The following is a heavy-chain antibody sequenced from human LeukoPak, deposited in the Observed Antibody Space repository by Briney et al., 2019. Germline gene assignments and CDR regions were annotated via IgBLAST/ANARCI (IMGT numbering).Heavy chain of an antibody. CDR3: AKDQSPSYYYDSSGYYYVLIGAFDI. CDR2: ISGSVGST. CDR1: GFTFSSYA. D-gene: IGHD3-22*01. Sequence: PGGSPRLSCAASGFTFSSYARSWVRQAPGKGLEWVSAISGSVGSTYYADSVKGRFTISRDNSENTLYLNLTCLGADNTAVYYCAKDQSPSYYYDSSGYYYVLIGAFDIWGQGTMVTVSS. J-gene: IGHJ3*02. V-gene: IGHV3-23*01.